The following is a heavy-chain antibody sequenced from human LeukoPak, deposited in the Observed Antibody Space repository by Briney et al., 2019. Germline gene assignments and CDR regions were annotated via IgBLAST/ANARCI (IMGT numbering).Heavy chain of an antibody. D-gene: IGHD5-18*01. Sequence: PGGSLRLSCAASRFTFDDYAMHWVRQAPGKGLEWVSLISRDGYSTYYADSVKGRFTSSRDNSKNSLYLPIKSLRTEHTALYYCAKGSVDTAMATASWGQGTLVTVSS. CDR3: AKGSVDTAMATAS. J-gene: IGHJ5*02. CDR2: ISRDGYST. V-gene: IGHV3-43*02. CDR1: RFTFDDYA.